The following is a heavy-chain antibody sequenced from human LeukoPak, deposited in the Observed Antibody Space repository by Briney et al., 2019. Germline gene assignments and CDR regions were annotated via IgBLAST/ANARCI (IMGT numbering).Heavy chain of an antibody. D-gene: IGHD6-25*01. CDR3: ARDTYSSDWPKYSYYAMDL. CDR2: ISAYNDNT. Sequence: GASVKVSCKASGYTFSSYGISWVRQAPGQGLEWMGWISAYNDNTNYAQKLQGRVTMTTDTSTSTAYMELRSLRSDDTAVYYCARDTYSSDWPKYSYYAMDLWGQGTTVTVPS. V-gene: IGHV1-18*01. CDR1: GYTFSSYG. J-gene: IGHJ6*02.